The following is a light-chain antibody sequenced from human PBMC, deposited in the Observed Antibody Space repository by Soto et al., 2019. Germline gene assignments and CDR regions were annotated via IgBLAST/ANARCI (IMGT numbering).Light chain of an antibody. CDR1: SSDVGGYNY. CDR2: DVS. CDR3: SSYTSNSAYV. V-gene: IGLV2-14*01. Sequence: SVLTQPAPLSGSPGQSITISCTGSSSDVGGYNYVSWYQQHPGKAPKFMIYDVSYRPSGVSNRFSGSKSGNTASLTISGLQAEDEADYYCSSYTSNSAYVFGTGTKVTVL. J-gene: IGLJ1*01.